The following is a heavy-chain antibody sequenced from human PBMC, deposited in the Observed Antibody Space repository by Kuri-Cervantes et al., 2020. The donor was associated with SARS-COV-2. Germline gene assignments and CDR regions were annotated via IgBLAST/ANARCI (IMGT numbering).Heavy chain of an antibody. D-gene: IGHD2-2*01. CDR3: ARDLCSSTSCYGGLDYFDY. Sequence: SQTLSLTCAVYGGSFSGYYWSWIRQPPGKGLEWIGEINHSGSTNYNPSLKSRVTISVDTSKNQFSLKLSSVTAADTAVYYCARDLCSSTSCYGGLDYFDYWGQGTLVTVSS. J-gene: IGHJ4*02. CDR1: GGSFSGYY. V-gene: IGHV4-34*01. CDR2: INHSGST.